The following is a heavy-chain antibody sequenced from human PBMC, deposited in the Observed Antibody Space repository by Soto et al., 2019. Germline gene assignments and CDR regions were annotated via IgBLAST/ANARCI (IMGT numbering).Heavy chain of an antibody. CDR1: GGTFNSYA. CDR2: TIPMFGTT. Sequence: QVQLVQSGAEVKKPESSVRVSCKASGGTFNSYAITWVRQAPGQGLEWMGGTIPMFGTTNYAEKFQGRVTITADESTNTAYMERSSLRSEYTAVYYCTRCGIRYHSIGYYLGIDGMDVWGQGTTVIVSS. CDR3: TRCGIRYHSIGYYLGIDGMDV. D-gene: IGHD3-22*01. V-gene: IGHV1-69*12. J-gene: IGHJ6*02.